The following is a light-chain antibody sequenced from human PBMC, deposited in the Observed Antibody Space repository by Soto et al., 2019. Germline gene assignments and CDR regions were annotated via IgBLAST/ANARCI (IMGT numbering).Light chain of an antibody. J-gene: IGLJ1*01. V-gene: IGLV2-11*01. Sequence: QSVLTQPRSVSGSPGQSVTISCTGTSSDVGGYDYVSWYQQHPGKAPKLMIYDVTKRPSGVPYRFSGSKSGNTASLTISGLQAEDEADYYCNSYTSSSPYVFGTGTKVTVL. CDR3: NSYTSSSPYV. CDR2: DVT. CDR1: SSDVGGYDY.